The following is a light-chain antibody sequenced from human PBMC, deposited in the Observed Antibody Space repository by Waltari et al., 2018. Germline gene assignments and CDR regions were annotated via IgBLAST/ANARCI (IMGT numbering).Light chain of an antibody. CDR3: ASYTYGGPWV. CDR2: EVD. J-gene: IGLJ2*01. V-gene: IGLV2-23*02. CDR1: SSDVGSYDL. Sequence: SALTQPASVSASPGQSITISCTGSSSDVGSYDLVAWYQQHPGKAPHLLFYEVDKRPSGVSYRFSGSKSGNAASLTISGLQAEDEAHYFCASYTYGGPWVFGGGTLLTVL.